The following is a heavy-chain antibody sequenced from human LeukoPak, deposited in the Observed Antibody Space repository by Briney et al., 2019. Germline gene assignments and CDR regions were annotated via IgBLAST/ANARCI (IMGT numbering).Heavy chain of an antibody. V-gene: IGHV4-38-2*02. CDR2: IYHSGST. D-gene: IGHD5-24*01. J-gene: IGHJ4*02. Sequence: SETLSLTCTVSGYSISSGYYWGWIRQPPGKGLEWIGSIYHSGSTYYNPSLKSRVTISVDTSKNQFSLKLSSVTAADTAVYYCAREKTMATIRMFDYWGQGTLVTVSS. CDR1: GYSISSGYY. CDR3: AREKTMATIRMFDY.